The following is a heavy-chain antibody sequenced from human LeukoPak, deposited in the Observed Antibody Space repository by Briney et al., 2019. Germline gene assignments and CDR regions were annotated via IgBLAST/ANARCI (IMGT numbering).Heavy chain of an antibody. V-gene: IGHV3-23*01. CDR2: ISGSGGST. CDR3: ATLFGGYEDDY. D-gene: IGHD5-12*01. CDR1: GFTFTTYA. Sequence: GGSLRLSCAASGFTFTTYAMSWVRQAPGKGLEWVSAISGSGGSTYYADSVKGRFTISRDNSKNTLYLQMNSLRAEDTAVYYCATLFGGYEDDYWGQGTLVTVSS. J-gene: IGHJ4*02.